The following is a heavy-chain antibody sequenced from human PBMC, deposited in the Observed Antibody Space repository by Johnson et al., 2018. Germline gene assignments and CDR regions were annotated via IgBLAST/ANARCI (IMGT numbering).Heavy chain of an antibody. J-gene: IGHJ4*02. Sequence: VQLVESGGKLVQPGGSLRLSCAGSGFTFSSYWMTWVRQAPGKGLEWVANINQDGRDISCLDSVRGRFIISRDNAKNSVHLQMNSLGAEDTAVYYCGKGRGWYADYWGQGTLVTVSS. D-gene: IGHD6-19*01. CDR2: INQDGRDI. V-gene: IGHV3-7*01. CDR1: GFTFSSYW. CDR3: GKGRGWYADY.